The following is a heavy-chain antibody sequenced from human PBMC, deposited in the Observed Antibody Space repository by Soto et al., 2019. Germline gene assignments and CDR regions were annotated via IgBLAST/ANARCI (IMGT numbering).Heavy chain of an antibody. CDR2: FDPEDGET. CDR3: ARVPTRKAGNGNWFDP. CDR1: GYTLTELS. D-gene: IGHD6-19*01. V-gene: IGHV1-24*01. J-gene: IGHJ5*02. Sequence: ASVKVSCKVSGYTLTELSMHWVRQAPGKGLEWMGGFDPEDGETIYAQKFQGRVTMTENTSTDTAYVELSSLRSEDTAVYYCARVPTRKAGNGNWFDPWGQGTVVSVSS.